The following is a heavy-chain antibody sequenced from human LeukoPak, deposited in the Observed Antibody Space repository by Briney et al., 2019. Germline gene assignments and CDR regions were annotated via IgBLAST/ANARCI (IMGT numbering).Heavy chain of an antibody. CDR1: GGSISSYY. J-gene: IGHJ4*02. V-gene: IGHV4-59*08. CDR3: ARQPLWGSGSYLDY. Sequence: SETLSLTCTVSGGSISSYYWSWIRQPPGKGLEWIGYIYYSGSTNYNPSLKSRVTISVDTSKNQFSLKLSSVTAADTAVYYCARQPLWGSGSYLDYWGQGTLVTVSS. D-gene: IGHD3-10*01. CDR2: IYYSGST.